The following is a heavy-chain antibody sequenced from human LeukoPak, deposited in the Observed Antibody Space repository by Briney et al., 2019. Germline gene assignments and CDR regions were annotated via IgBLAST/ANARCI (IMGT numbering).Heavy chain of an antibody. Sequence: PSETLSLTSTVSGGSISSFYWSWFRQPAGKGLEWIGRIYSSGSTNYNPSLKSRLTMSVDTSKNQFSLKLSSVTAADTAVYYCARTYGDYVVFDYWGQGTLVTVSS. CDR2: IYSSGST. J-gene: IGHJ4*02. CDR1: GGSISSFY. V-gene: IGHV4-4*07. D-gene: IGHD4-17*01. CDR3: ARTYGDYVVFDY.